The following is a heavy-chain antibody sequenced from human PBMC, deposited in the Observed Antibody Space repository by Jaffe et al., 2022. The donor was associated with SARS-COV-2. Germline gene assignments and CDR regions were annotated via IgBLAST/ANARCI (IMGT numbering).Heavy chain of an antibody. J-gene: IGHJ5*02. V-gene: IGHV3-21*01. CDR1: GFTFSSYT. Sequence: EVQLVESGGGLVKPGGSLRLSCAASGFTFSSYTMIWVRQAPGKGLEWVSSISSDSSYIYYADSVKGRFTISRDNAKNSLYLQMNSLRVEDTAVYYCAINNWGIAAAETGGGPWGQGTLVTVSS. CDR2: ISSDSSYI. CDR3: AINNWGIAAAETGGGP. D-gene: IGHD6-13*01.